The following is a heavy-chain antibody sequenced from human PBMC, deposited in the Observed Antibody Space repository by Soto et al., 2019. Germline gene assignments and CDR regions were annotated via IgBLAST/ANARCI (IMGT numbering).Heavy chain of an antibody. J-gene: IGHJ4*02. D-gene: IGHD3-22*01. CDR2: ITPMFGTP. CDR1: GGTFSRYT. CDR3: ARDGTLYDSSAYYYLY. Sequence: QVQLVQSGAEVKKPGSSVKVSCKASGGTFSRYTITWVRQAPGQGLEWMGGITPMFGTPNYAQKFQGRVTMTADESTSTADMELSSLRSEDTAMYYCARDGTLYDSSAYYYLYWGQGTLVTVSS. V-gene: IGHV1-69*01.